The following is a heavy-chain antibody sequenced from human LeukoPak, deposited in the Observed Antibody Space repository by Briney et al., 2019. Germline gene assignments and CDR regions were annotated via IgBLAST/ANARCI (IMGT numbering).Heavy chain of an antibody. J-gene: IGHJ6*03. Sequence: SETLSLTCAVFGGSFSGYYWNWIRQPPGKGLEWIGQINPSRNTNYNPSLKSRVTISVDTSKKQFSLKLSSVTAADTAVYYCARTTEGGYSYGYFYYYYMDVWGKGTTVTISS. CDR1: GGSFSGYY. D-gene: IGHD5-18*01. CDR2: INPSRNT. CDR3: ARTTEGGYSYGYFYYYYMDV. V-gene: IGHV4-34*01.